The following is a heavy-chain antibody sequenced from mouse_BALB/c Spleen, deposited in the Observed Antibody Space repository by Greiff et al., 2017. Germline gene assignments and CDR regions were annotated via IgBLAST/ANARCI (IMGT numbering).Heavy chain of an antibody. J-gene: IGHJ1*01. CDR2: INPSTGYT. CDR1: GYTFTSYW. D-gene: IGHD1-1*01. Sequence: QVQLQQSGTVLARPGASVKMSCKASGYTFTSYWMHWVKQRPGQGLEWIGYINPSTGYTEYNQKFKDKATLTADKSSSTAYMQLSSLTSEDSAVYYCARRGGSSYRYFDVWGAGTTVTVSS. V-gene: IGHV1-4*01. CDR3: ARRGGSSYRYFDV.